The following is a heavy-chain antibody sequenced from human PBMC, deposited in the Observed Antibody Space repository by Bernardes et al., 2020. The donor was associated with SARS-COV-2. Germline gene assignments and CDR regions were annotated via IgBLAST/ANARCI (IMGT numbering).Heavy chain of an antibody. D-gene: IGHD3-3*01. CDR3: ARGVKQIPQKHYDFWSGYYQKSAFDP. Sequence: SETLSLTCAVYGGSFSGYYWSWIRQPPGKGLEWIGEINHSGSTNYNPSLKSRVTISVDTSKNQFSLKLSSVTAADTAVYYCARGVKQIPQKHYDFWSGYYQKSAFDPWGQGTLVTVSS. CDR1: GGSFSGYY. J-gene: IGHJ5*02. CDR2: INHSGST. V-gene: IGHV4-34*01.